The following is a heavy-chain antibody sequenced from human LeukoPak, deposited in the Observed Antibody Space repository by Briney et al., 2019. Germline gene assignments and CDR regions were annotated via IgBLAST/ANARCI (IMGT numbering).Heavy chain of an antibody. CDR2: VYYSGST. CDR1: GGSISSSNYH. Sequence: PSETLSLTCTVSGGSISSSNYHWGWIRQPPGKGLEWIGSVYYSGSTYYNPSLKSRVTISVDASKNQFSLKLSSVTAADTAVYFCARHVLRYYDTSGYYFWGQGTLVTVSS. D-gene: IGHD3-22*01. V-gene: IGHV4-39*01. CDR3: ARHVLRYYDTSGYYF. J-gene: IGHJ4*02.